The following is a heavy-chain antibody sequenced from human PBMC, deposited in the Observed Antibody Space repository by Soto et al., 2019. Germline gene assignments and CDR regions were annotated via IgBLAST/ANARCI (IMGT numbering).Heavy chain of an antibody. CDR1: GFTFSSYA. D-gene: IGHD3-22*01. CDR2: ISGSGGST. Sequence: PGGSLRLSCAASGFTFSSYAMSWVRQAPGKGLEGVSAISGSGGSTYSADSVKGRFTISRDNSKNTLYLPMNSLRAEDTAVYYCAREGGITMIVVVITKFDYWGQGTLVTASS. J-gene: IGHJ4*02. CDR3: AREGGITMIVVVITKFDY. V-gene: IGHV3-23*01.